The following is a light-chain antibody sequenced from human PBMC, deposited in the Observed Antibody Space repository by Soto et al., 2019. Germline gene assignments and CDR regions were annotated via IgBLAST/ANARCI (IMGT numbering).Light chain of an antibody. J-gene: IGKJ1*01. CDR3: QQYNNWPRT. CDR2: GAS. Sequence: EIVMTQSPGTLSVSPGERATLSCRASQTVSRHLAWYQQKPGQAPRLLIFGASTRATGIPDRFSGSGSGTDFTLTISSLQSEDFAVYYCQQYNNWPRTFGQGTKVEIK. CDR1: QTVSRH. V-gene: IGKV3-15*01.